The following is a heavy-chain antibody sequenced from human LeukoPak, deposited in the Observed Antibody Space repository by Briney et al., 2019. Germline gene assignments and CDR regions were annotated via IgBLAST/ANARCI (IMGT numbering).Heavy chain of an antibody. V-gene: IGHV3-74*01. CDR2: INGEGSRI. CDR3: ARDPGYYYYGMDV. Sequence: GGSLRLSCAVTGLNLRTYWIHWVRHSPGRGLEWVARINGEGSRISYADSVRGRFTISRDNAKNTAYLQMNSLRAEDTALYYCARDPGYYYYGMDVWGQGTTVVVSS. CDR1: GLNLRTYW. J-gene: IGHJ6*02.